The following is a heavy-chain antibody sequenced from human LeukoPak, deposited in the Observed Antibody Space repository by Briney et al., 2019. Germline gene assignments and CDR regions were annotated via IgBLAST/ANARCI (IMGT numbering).Heavy chain of an antibody. J-gene: IGHJ4*02. V-gene: IGHV1-46*01. D-gene: IGHD6-19*01. Sequence: GASVKVSCKAFGYTFTSNYMHWVRQAPGQGPEWMGVISPSGGSTTYAQKFQGRVTLTRDMSTSTDYLELSSLRAEDTAVYYCAKESSSGWYYDYWGQGTLVTVSS. CDR1: GYTFTSNY. CDR3: AKESSSGWYYDY. CDR2: ISPSGGST.